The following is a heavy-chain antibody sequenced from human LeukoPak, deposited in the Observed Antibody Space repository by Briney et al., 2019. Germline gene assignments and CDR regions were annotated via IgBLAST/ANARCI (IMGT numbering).Heavy chain of an antibody. CDR2: ISSSGSTI. CDR1: GFTFSSYE. J-gene: IGHJ4*02. Sequence: GGSLRLSCAASGFTFSSYEMNWVRQAPGKGLEWVSYISSSGSTIYYADSVKGRFTISRDNAKNSLYLQMNSLRAEDTAVYYCARVAYSSGWGPGYWGQGTLVTVSS. D-gene: IGHD6-19*01. V-gene: IGHV3-48*03. CDR3: ARVAYSSGWGPGY.